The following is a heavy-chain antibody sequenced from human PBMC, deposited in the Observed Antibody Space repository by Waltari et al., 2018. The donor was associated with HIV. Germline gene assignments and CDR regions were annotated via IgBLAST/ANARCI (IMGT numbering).Heavy chain of an antibody. CDR2: IRRRSSSI. CDR3: ARDINGGWGY. D-gene: IGHD7-27*01. J-gene: IGHJ4*02. V-gene: IGHV3-48*01. Sequence: EVQLVESGGGLVQPGGSLSLSCAASGFTLSNYTMNWVRQDPGKGVEWVAYIRRRSSSIFYADSVKGRFTISRDNAKTSRYLQMNSLRVEDTAVYYCARDINGGWGYWGQGTLVTVAS. CDR1: GFTLSNYT.